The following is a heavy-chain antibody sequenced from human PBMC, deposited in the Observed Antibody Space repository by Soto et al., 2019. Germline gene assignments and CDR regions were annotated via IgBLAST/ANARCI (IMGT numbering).Heavy chain of an antibody. CDR2: IIPIFGTA. J-gene: IGHJ5*02. D-gene: IGHD2-2*01. V-gene: IGHV1-69*13. CDR3: ARATDCSSTRCYLNWFDP. Sequence: ASVKVSCKASGGTFSSYAISWVRQAPGQGLEWMGGIIPIFGTANYAQKFQGRVTITADESTSTAYMELSSLRSEDTAVYYCARATDCSSTRCYLNWFDPWGQGTLVTVSS. CDR1: GGTFSSYA.